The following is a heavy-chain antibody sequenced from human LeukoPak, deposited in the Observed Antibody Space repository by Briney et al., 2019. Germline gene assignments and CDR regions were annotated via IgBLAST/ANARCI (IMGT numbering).Heavy chain of an antibody. CDR1: GFTFDDYA. D-gene: IGHD6-19*01. J-gene: IGHJ4*02. Sequence: PGGSLRLSCAASGFTFDDYAMHWVRQAPGKGLEWVSRISWDGGSTYYADSVKGRFTISRDNSKNSLYLQMNSLRAEDTALYYCAKDIGGSGWYYYFDYWGQGTLVTVSS. V-gene: IGHV3-43D*03. CDR3: AKDIGGSGWYYYFDY. CDR2: ISWDGGST.